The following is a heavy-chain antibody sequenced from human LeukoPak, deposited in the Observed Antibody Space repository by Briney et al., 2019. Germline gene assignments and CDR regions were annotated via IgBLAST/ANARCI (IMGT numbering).Heavy chain of an antibody. CDR3: ARGRGGYCSGGSCRRPFDY. J-gene: IGHJ4*02. V-gene: IGHV4-59*12. CDR1: GGSISSYY. D-gene: IGHD2-15*01. Sequence: SETLSLTCTVSGGSISSYYWSWIRQPPGKGLEWIGYIYYSGSTNYNPSLKSRVTISVDTSKNQFSLKLSSVTAADTAVYYCARGRGGYCSGGSCRRPFDYWGQGTLVTVSS. CDR2: IYYSGST.